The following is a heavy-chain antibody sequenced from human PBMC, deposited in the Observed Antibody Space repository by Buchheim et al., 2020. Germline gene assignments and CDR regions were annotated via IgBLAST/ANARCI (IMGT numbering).Heavy chain of an antibody. J-gene: IGHJ5*02. CDR1: GFTFSQYG. V-gene: IGHV3-33*01. CDR3: ARARTEPTAAASSDWFGP. D-gene: IGHD6-13*01. CDR2: IWHDGTNG. Sequence: QVQLVESGGGVVQPGRSLRLSCAASGFTFSQYGMHWVRQAPGKGLEWVAVIWHDGTNGDYADSVKGRFTISRDNSENTLYLQMNGLRVEDTAVYYCARARTEPTAAASSDWFGPCGQGNL.